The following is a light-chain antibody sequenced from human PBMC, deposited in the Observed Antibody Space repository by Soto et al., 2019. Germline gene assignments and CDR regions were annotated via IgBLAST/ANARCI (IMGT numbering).Light chain of an antibody. CDR3: QQRYNWPPT. CDR1: QSVRSER. V-gene: IGKV3-11*01. J-gene: IGKJ1*01. CDR2: DAS. Sequence: ETVLTQSPGTLSLSPVERATLSFMASQSVRSERLAWYQQKRGQAPTLLIYDASHRATGIPARFSGSGSGTDFTLTINSLEPEDFALYYCQQRYNWPPTFGQGTKVDIK.